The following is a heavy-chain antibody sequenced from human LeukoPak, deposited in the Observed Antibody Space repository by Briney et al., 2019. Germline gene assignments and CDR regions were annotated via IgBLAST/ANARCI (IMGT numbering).Heavy chain of an antibody. CDR3: ARDRAASMYFDY. CDR2: MNPNSGNT. J-gene: IGHJ4*02. CDR1: GYTFTSYD. Sequence: ASVKVSCKASGYTFTSYDINWVRQATGQGLEWMGWMNPNSGNTGYAQKFQGRVTITRNTSISTAYMELSSLRSEDTAVYYCARDRAASMYFDYWGQGTLVTVSS. V-gene: IGHV1-8*03. D-gene: IGHD6-13*01.